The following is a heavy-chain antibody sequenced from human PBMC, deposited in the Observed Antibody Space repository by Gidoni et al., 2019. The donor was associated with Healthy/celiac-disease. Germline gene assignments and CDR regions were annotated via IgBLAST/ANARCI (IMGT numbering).Heavy chain of an antibody. D-gene: IGHD3-10*02. Sequence: EVQLVQSDAEVKKHGESLKISCKGSGYSFTRYCIGWLRQMPGKGLGWMGIIDPGDSDTRYSPSFQGQVTISADKSISTAYLQWSSLKASDTAMYYCARCSTHEEFDYWGQGTLVTVSS. CDR3: ARCSTHEEFDY. J-gene: IGHJ4*02. CDR1: GYSFTRYC. V-gene: IGHV5-51*01. CDR2: IDPGDSDT.